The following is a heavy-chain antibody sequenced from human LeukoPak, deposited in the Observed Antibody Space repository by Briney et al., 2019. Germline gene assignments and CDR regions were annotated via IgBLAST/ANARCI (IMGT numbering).Heavy chain of an antibody. CDR1: GGSFSGYY. V-gene: IGHV4-34*01. CDR2: INHSGST. J-gene: IGHJ4*02. Sequence: SETLSLTCAVYGGSFSGYYWSWIRQPPGKGLEWIGEINHSGSTNYNPSLKSRVTISVDTSKNQFSLKLSSVTVADTAVYYCARVRGLDFWSGYYAHWGQGTLVTASS. D-gene: IGHD3-3*01. CDR3: ARVRGLDFWSGYYAH.